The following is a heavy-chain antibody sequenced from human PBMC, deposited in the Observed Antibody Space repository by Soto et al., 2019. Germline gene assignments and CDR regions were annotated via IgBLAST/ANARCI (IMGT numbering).Heavy chain of an antibody. CDR1: GFTFDDSA. CDR2: ISRNSGSI. J-gene: IGHJ6*02. D-gene: IGHD3-3*01. Sequence: EVQLVESGGGLVQPGRSLRLACAASGFTFDDSAMHWVRQPPGKGLEWVSGISRNSGSIAYADSVKGRFTISRDNAKQLFYLQMNSLRPEYSALYYCSKDLTFTIFEDGMHVWGQGTMVTVSS. V-gene: IGHV3-9*01. CDR3: SKDLTFTIFEDGMHV.